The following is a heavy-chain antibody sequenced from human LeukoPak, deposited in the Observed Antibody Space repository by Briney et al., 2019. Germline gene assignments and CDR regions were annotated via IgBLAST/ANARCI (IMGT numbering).Heavy chain of an antibody. D-gene: IGHD4-17*01. J-gene: IGHJ3*02. CDR2: ISAYNGDT. Sequence: ASVKVSCKAAGNTLTSYGISWVRQAPGQGLEWMGWISAYNGDTNYAQKFQGRVTVTTDTSTSTAYMELRSLRSDDTAVYYCARGEVHDYGDFDAFDIWGQGTMVTVSS. CDR1: GNTLTSYG. CDR3: ARGEVHDYGDFDAFDI. V-gene: IGHV1-18*01.